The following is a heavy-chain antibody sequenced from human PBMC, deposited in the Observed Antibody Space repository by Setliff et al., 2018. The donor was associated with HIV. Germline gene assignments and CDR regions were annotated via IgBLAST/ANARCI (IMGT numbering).Heavy chain of an antibody. CDR3: ARDKPRGAIQLLRGEFDY. V-gene: IGHV1-69*13. J-gene: IGHJ4*02. CDR2: IIPIFGTA. CDR1: GYTFTYYD. Sequence: WASVKVSCKASGYTFTYYDINWVRQATGQGLEWMGGIIPIFGTANYAQKFQGRVTITADESTSTAYMELSSLRSEDTAVYYCARDKPRGAIQLLRGEFDYWGQGTLVTVSS. D-gene: IGHD5-18*01.